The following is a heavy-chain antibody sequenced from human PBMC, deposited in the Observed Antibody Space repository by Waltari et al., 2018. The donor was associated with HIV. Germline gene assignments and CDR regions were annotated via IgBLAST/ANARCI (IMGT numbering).Heavy chain of an antibody. CDR2: IDGDGRVS. D-gene: IGHD4-17*01. CDR1: GFTFGNHW. CDR3: ARDVTRDYFGVYHFLFDV. V-gene: IGHV3-74*03. Sequence: VQLVESGGTQIRPGGSLRLSCVGCGFTFGNHWLHWAGQVPGKGLQWIARIDGDGRVSTNEGLVKGRFSVSRDNAKNSMFLQLTRLTVDDSAVYHCARDVTRDYFGVYHFLFDVWGQGTTVTVSS. J-gene: IGHJ6*02.